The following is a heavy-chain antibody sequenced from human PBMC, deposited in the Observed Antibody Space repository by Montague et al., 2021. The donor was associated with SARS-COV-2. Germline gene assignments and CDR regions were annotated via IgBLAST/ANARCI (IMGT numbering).Heavy chain of an antibody. CDR2: INYSGKS. CDR1: GGSISSGTYY. D-gene: IGHD2-15*01. J-gene: IGHJ2*01. Sequence: SETLSLTCTVSGGSISSGTYYWGWVRQPPGQGLEWIGTINYSGKSYYNPTLKSRVTISADTSKNQFSLKVISVTAADTAVYSCARRAQWQISCFFDLWGRGTLVTVSS. CDR3: ARRAQWQISCFFDL. V-gene: IGHV4-39*01.